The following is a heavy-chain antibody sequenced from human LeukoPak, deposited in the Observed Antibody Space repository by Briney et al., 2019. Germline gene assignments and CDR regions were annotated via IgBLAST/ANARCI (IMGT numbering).Heavy chain of an antibody. CDR2: INSDGSTT. CDR3: ARSRWLDAFDY. V-gene: IGHV3-74*01. CDR1: GFTFSSYW. J-gene: IGHJ4*02. D-gene: IGHD6-19*01. Sequence: GGSLRLSCAASGFTFSSYWMHWVSQAPGKGLVGVSRINSDGSTTNYADSVKGRFTISRDNAKNTLYLQMNSLRADDTAVYYCARSRWLDAFDYWGQGTLVTVSS.